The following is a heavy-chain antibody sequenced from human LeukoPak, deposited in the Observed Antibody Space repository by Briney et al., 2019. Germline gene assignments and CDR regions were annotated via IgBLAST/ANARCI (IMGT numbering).Heavy chain of an antibody. CDR2: VYNSGST. CDR3: ARGARLGELSFDY. J-gene: IGHJ4*02. CDR1: GGSISSYY. V-gene: IGHV4-4*07. Sequence: SETLSLTCTVSGGSISSYYWSWVRQPAGKGLEWIGRVYNSGSTNYNPSFMGRVTMSVDTSKNQFSLKLSSVTAADTAVYYCARGARLGELSFDYWGQGTLVTVSS. D-gene: IGHD3-16*02.